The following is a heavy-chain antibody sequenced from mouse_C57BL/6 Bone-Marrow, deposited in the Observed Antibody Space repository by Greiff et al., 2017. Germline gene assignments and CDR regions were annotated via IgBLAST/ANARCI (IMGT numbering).Heavy chain of an antibody. D-gene: IGHD2-5*01. CDR3: TSPFYSNYPDY. Sequence: VQLQQSGAELVRPGASVTLSCKASGYTFTDYEMHWVKQTPVHGLEWIGAIDPETGGTAYNQKFKGKAILTADKSSSTAYMELRSLTSEDSAVYYCTSPFYSNYPDYWGQGTTLTVSS. CDR2: IDPETGGT. CDR1: GYTFTDYE. V-gene: IGHV1-15*01. J-gene: IGHJ2*01.